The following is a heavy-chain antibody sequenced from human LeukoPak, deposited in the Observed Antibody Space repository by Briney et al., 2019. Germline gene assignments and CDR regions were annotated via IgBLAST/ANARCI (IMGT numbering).Heavy chain of an antibody. CDR1: GFTFSSHW. CDR3: ARGMTVAANWFDP. V-gene: IGHV3-7*04. CDR2: INQDGGVK. D-gene: IGHD6-19*01. J-gene: IGHJ5*02. Sequence: GGSLRLSCAASGFTFSSHWMNWVRQAPGKGLEWVANINQDGGVKYYVDSVKGRFTISRDNAENSLYLQMNSLRAEDTAVYYCARGMTVAANWFDPWGQGTLVTVS.